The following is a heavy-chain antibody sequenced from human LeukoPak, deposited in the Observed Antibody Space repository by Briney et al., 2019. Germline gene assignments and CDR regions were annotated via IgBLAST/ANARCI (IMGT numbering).Heavy chain of an antibody. Sequence: ASVEVSCKASGGTFSSYAIIWVRQAPGQGLEWMGGINPIFGTANYAQKFQGRVTITTDESTSTAYMELSSLRSEDTAVYYCASSPRPDKELPSHLCDYWGQGTLVTVSS. D-gene: IGHD1-26*01. CDR2: INPIFGTA. CDR3: ASSPRPDKELPSHLCDY. J-gene: IGHJ4*02. CDR1: GGTFSSYA. V-gene: IGHV1-69*05.